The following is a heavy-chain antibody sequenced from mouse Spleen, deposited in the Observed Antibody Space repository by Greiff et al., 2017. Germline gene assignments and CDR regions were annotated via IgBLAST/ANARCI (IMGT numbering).Heavy chain of an antibody. CDR1: GYSITSDYA. Sequence: VQLKDSGPGLVKPSQSLSLTCTVTGYSITSDYAWNWIRQFPGNKLEWMGYISYSGSTSYNPSLKSRISITRDTSKNQFFLQLNSVTTEDTATYYCAGNGYDVSYWYFDVWGAGTTVTVSS. J-gene: IGHJ1*01. CDR2: ISYSGST. D-gene: IGHD2-2*01. V-gene: IGHV3-2*02. CDR3: AGNGYDVSYWYFDV.